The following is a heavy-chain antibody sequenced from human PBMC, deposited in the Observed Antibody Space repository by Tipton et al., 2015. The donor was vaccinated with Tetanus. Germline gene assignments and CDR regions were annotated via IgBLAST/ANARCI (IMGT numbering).Heavy chain of an antibody. CDR3: ASGSSYYDILTGYYSPEYYFDY. Sequence: QSGPEVKKPGSSVKVSCKASGGTFSSYAISWVRQAPGQGLEWMGGIIPIFGTANYAQKFQGRVTITADESTSTAYMELSSLRSEDTAVYYCASGSSYYDILTGYYSPEYYFDYWGQGTLVTVSS. CDR2: IIPIFGTA. J-gene: IGHJ4*02. D-gene: IGHD3-9*01. CDR1: GGTFSSYA. V-gene: IGHV1-69*01.